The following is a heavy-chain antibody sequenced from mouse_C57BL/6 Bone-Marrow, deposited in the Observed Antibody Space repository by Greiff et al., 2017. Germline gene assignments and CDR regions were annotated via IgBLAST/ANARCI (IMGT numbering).Heavy chain of an antibody. Sequence: QVQLKESGAELVRPGTSVKVSCKASGYAFTNYLIEWVKQRPGQGLEWIGVINPGSGGTNYNEKFKGKATLTADKSSSTAYMQLSSLTSEDSAVYYCARSDYEYYYYDYGGQGTTLTVSS. V-gene: IGHV1-54*01. J-gene: IGHJ2*01. CDR2: INPGSGGT. CDR3: ARSDYEYYYYDY. D-gene: IGHD2-4*01. CDR1: GYAFTNYL.